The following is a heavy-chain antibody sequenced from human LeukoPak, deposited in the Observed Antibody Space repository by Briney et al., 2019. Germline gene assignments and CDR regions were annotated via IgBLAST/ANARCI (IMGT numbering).Heavy chain of an antibody. CDR2: IRSRDSTI. CDR3: ARALGECTSGSCAIDY. Sequence: GGSLRLSCAASGFSFGGHEMNWVRQAPGKGLEWVSYIRSRDSTIYYADSVKGRFTTSRDNAKNSLYLQMNSLRAEDTAVYYCARALGECTSGSCAIDYWGQGTLVTVSS. J-gene: IGHJ4*02. D-gene: IGHD2-15*01. V-gene: IGHV3-48*03. CDR1: GFSFGGHE.